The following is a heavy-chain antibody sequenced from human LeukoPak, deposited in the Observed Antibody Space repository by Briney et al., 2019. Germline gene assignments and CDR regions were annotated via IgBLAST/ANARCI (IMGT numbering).Heavy chain of an antibody. D-gene: IGHD3-10*01. CDR2: IYRGGRT. Sequence: PGGSLRLSCAASGFTVSSNYMSWVRQAPGKGLEWASLIYRGGRTYYADFVKGRFTIYRDNSKNTLYLQMSSLRAEDTAVYYCARIRGGWYIDFWGQGTLVTVSS. J-gene: IGHJ4*02. CDR1: GFTVSSNY. CDR3: ARIRGGWYIDF. V-gene: IGHV3-53*01.